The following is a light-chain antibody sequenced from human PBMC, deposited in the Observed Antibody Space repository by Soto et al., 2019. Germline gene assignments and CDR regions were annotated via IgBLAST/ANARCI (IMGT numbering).Light chain of an antibody. J-gene: IGKJ4*01. CDR3: QQYGSSPRLT. CDR2: AAS. Sequence: EIVMTQSPATLSVSPGERATLSCRASQSVSSNLAWYQQRPGQAPRLLIYAASTRATGIPARFSGSGSGTDFTLTISRLEPEDFAVYYCQQYGSSPRLTFGGGTKVDI. CDR1: QSVSSN. V-gene: IGKV3-15*01.